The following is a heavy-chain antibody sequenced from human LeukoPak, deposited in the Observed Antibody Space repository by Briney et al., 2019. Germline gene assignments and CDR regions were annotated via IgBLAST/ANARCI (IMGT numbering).Heavy chain of an antibody. CDR3: ARQGARGFDY. J-gene: IGHJ4*02. CDR1: GYSFTNYW. CDR2: IYPSDSNT. Sequence: GESLKISCLGSGYSFTNYWIGWVRQMPGKGLEWMGIIYPSDSNTRYRPSLQGQVTTSADKSISTAYLQWSSLKASDTAMYYCARQGARGFDYWGQGTLVTVSS. V-gene: IGHV5-51*01. D-gene: IGHD3-16*01.